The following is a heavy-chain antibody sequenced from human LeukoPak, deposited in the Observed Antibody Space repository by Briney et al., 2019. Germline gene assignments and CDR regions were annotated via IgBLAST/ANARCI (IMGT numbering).Heavy chain of an antibody. CDR2: IYYSGST. D-gene: IGHD3-22*01. CDR1: GGSISSYY. Sequence: SETLSLTCTVSGGSISSYYWSWVRQPPGKGLEWIGYIYYSGSTYYNPSLKSRVTISVDTSKNQFSLKLSSVTAADTAVYYCARCPNYYDSSGYSTGPYFDYWGQGTLDTVSS. CDR3: ARCPNYYDSSGYSTGPYFDY. J-gene: IGHJ4*02. V-gene: IGHV4-59*08.